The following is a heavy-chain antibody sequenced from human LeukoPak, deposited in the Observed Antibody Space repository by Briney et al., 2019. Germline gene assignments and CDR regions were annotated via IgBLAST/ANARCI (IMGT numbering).Heavy chain of an antibody. CDR2: INPNSGVT. CDR3: AGVAYIFDSSGYYHGGDFDY. V-gene: IGHV1-2*02. D-gene: IGHD3-22*01. J-gene: IGHJ4*02. Sequence: ASVKVSCKASGYTFTGYYMHWVRQAPGQGLEWMGWINPNSGVTNYAQKFQGRVTMTRDTSISTAYMELSRLDSDDTAVYYCAGVAYIFDSSGYYHGGDFDYWGQGALVTVSS. CDR1: GYTFTGYY.